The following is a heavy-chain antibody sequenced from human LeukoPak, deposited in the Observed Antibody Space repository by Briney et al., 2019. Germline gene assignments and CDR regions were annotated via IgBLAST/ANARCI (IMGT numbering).Heavy chain of an antibody. D-gene: IGHD6-19*01. CDR1: GFTVNSNY. CDR3: ARGTLQWLASDY. J-gene: IGHJ4*02. CDR2: IYSGGST. Sequence: GGSLILSCAASGFTVNSNYMSWVRQAPGKGLEWVSVIYSGGSTYYADSVKGRFTISRDNSKNTLYLQMNSLRAEDTAVYYCARGTLQWLASDYWGQGTLVTVSS. V-gene: IGHV3-53*01.